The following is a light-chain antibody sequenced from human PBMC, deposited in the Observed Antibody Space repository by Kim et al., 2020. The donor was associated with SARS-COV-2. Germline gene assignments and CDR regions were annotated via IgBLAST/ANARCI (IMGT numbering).Light chain of an antibody. V-gene: IGLV2-14*01. CDR2: HVS. CDR1: SSDVGGYNY. CDR3: SSYTSSSTLV. Sequence: QSALTQPASVSESPGQSITISCTGTSSDVGGYNYVSWYQQHPGKAPKLMIYHVSKRPSGISNRFSGSKSGNTASLTISGLQAGDEADYYCSSYTSSSTLVFGGGTQLTVL. J-gene: IGLJ2*01.